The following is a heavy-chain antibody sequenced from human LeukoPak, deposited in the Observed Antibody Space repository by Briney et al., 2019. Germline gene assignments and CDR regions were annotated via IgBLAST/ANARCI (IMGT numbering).Heavy chain of an antibody. Sequence: GGSLRLSCAASGFTFDDYAMHWVRQAPGKGLEWVSGTSWNSGSIGYADSVKGRFTISRDNAKNTLYLQMNSLRAEDMALYYCAKANGSGSYHADYDAFDIWGQGTMVTVSS. V-gene: IGHV3-9*03. CDR1: GFTFDDYA. D-gene: IGHD3-10*01. CDR2: TSWNSGSI. J-gene: IGHJ3*02. CDR3: AKANGSGSYHADYDAFDI.